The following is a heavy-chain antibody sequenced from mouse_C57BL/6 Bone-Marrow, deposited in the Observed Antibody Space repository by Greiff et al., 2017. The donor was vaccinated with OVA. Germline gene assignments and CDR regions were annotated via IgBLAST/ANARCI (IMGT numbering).Heavy chain of an antibody. CDR2: ISSGGSYT. V-gene: IGHV5-6*01. Sequence: EVQLQQSGGDLVKPGGSLKLSCAASGFTFSSYGMSWVRQTPDKRLEWVATISSGGSYTYYPESVKGRFTISRDNAKNTLYLQMSSLKTEDTAMYYCARHGEYGRFFDYWGQGTTLTVSS. CDR3: ARHGEYGRFFDY. D-gene: IGHD1-1*01. J-gene: IGHJ2*01. CDR1: GFTFSSYG.